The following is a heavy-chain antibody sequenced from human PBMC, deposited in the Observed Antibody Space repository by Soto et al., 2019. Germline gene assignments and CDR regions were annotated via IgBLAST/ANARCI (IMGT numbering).Heavy chain of an antibody. J-gene: IGHJ4*02. D-gene: IGHD3-10*01. CDR2: INAGNGNT. Sequence: QVPLVQSGAEVKKPGASVKVSCKASGYTFTSYAMHWVRQAPGQRLEWMGWINAGNGNTKYSQKFQGRVTITRDTSASTAYMELSSLRSEDTAVYYCARRVLWFGELYFDYWGQGTLVTVSS. CDR3: ARRVLWFGELYFDY. CDR1: GYTFTSYA. V-gene: IGHV1-3*01.